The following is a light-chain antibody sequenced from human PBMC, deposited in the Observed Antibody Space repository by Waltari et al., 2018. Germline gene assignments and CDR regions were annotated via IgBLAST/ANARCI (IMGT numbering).Light chain of an antibody. CDR3: SSYAGSNKLI. Sequence: QSALTQPPSASGSPGQTVIISCTGTSSDIGAYKYVSLYQQIPGRAPAPIIYEVDRRPPGVPARFPGSKSGNTASLTVSGLQTEDEGDYYCSSYAGSNKLIFGGVTKLTVL. J-gene: IGLJ2*01. CDR1: SSDIGAYKY. V-gene: IGLV2-8*01. CDR2: EVD.